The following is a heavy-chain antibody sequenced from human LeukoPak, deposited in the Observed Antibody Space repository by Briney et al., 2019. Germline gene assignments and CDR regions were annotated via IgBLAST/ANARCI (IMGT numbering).Heavy chain of an antibody. J-gene: IGHJ4*02. Sequence: GGSLRLSCAASGFTFSGSAMHWVRQASGKGLEWVGRIRSKANSYATAYAASVKGRFTISRDNSKNSLYLHLISLRDEDTAVYYCAREIWWRFDHWGQGSLVTVSS. V-gene: IGHV3-73*01. CDR1: GFTFSGSA. CDR2: IRSKANSYAT. D-gene: IGHD5-12*01. CDR3: AREIWWRFDH.